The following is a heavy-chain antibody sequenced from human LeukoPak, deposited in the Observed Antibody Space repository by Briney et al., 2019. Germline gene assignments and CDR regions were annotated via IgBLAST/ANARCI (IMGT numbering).Heavy chain of an antibody. D-gene: IGHD6-19*01. J-gene: IGHJ4*02. CDR2: INPNSGGT. CDR3: ARDPKQWLVQGGDY. Sequence: GASVKVPCKASGYTFTGYYMHWVRQAPGQGLEWMGWINPNSGGTNYAQKFQGRVTMTRDTSISTAYMELSRLRSDDTAVYYCARDPKQWLVQGGDYWGQGTLVTVSS. V-gene: IGHV1-2*02. CDR1: GYTFTGYY.